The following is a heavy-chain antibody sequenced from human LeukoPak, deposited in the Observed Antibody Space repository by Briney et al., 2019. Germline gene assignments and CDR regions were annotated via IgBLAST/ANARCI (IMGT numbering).Heavy chain of an antibody. CDR3: ARFDSGSYDAFDI. CDR2: IIPIFGTA. V-gene: IGHV1-69*13. CDR1: GGTFSSYA. D-gene: IGHD1-26*01. Sequence: GASVKVPCKASGGTFSSYAISWVRQAPGQGLEWMGGIIPIFGTANYAQKFQGRVTITADESTSTAYMELSSLRSEDTAVYYCARFDSGSYDAFDIWGQGTMVAVSS. J-gene: IGHJ3*02.